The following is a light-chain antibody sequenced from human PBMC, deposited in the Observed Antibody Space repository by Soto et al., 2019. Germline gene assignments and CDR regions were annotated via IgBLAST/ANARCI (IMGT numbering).Light chain of an antibody. CDR1: QSINSW. CDR3: QQYNSYPHT. J-gene: IGKJ2*01. V-gene: IGKV1-5*03. Sequence: DIQPTQSPSTLSASVGDRVTITCRASQSINSWLAWYQQRPGKAPKLLMYKASSLQSGVPSRFSGSGSGTEFTLTISRLQPDDFATYYCQQYNSYPHTFGQGTKLEIK. CDR2: KAS.